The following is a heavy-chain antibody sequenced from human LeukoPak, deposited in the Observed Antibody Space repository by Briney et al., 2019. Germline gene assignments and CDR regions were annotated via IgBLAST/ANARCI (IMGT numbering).Heavy chain of an antibody. V-gene: IGHV3-74*01. D-gene: IGHD3-16*02. J-gene: IGHJ3*02. CDR3: AREYRDAYDI. CDR1: GFTFSSYW. CDR2: INSDGSTT. Sequence: GGSLRLSCAASGFTFSSYWMHWVRQAPGKGPVWVSRINSDGSTTSYADSVKGRFTISRDNAKNTLYLQVNSLRAEDTAVYYCAREYRDAYDIWGQGTMLTVSS.